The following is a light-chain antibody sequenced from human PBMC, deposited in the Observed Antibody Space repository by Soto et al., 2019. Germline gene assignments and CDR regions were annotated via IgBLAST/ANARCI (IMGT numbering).Light chain of an antibody. CDR1: QSVSSSY. V-gene: IGKV3-20*01. Sequence: EMVLTQSPGTLSLSPGERATLSCRASQSVSSSYLAWYQQKPGQAPRLLIYGASSRATGIPDRFSGSGSGTDFTLTISRLEPEDFAVYYCQQYGSSPYTFGQGTKLDIK. CDR3: QQYGSSPYT. J-gene: IGKJ2*01. CDR2: GAS.